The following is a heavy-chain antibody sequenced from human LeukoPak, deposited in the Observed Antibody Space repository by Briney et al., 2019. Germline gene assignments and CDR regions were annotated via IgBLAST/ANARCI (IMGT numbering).Heavy chain of an antibody. V-gene: IGHV1-69*04. D-gene: IGHD2-15*01. CDR3: ARGCSGGSCPGRGYYGMDV. Sequence: SVKVSCKASGGTFSSYAISWVRQAPGQGLEWMGRIIPILGIANYAQKSQGRVTITADKSTSTAYMELSSLRSEDTAVYYCARGCSGGSCPGRGYYGMDVWGQGTTVTVSS. CDR2: IIPILGIA. J-gene: IGHJ6*02. CDR1: GGTFSSYA.